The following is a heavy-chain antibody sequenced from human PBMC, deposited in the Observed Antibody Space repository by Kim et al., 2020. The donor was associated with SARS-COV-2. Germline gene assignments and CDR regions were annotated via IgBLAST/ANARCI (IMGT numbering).Heavy chain of an antibody. D-gene: IGHD3-3*01. CDR2: INPSGGST. J-gene: IGHJ4*02. V-gene: IGHV1-46*01. CDR3: AREFPAANYDFWSGYDSGYFDY. CDR1: GYTFTSYY. Sequence: ASVKVSCKASGYTFTSYYMHWVRQAPGQGLEWMGIINPSGGSTSYAQKFQGRVTMTRDTSTSTVYMELSSLRSEDTAVYYCAREFPAANYDFWSGYDSGYFDYWGQGTLVTVSS.